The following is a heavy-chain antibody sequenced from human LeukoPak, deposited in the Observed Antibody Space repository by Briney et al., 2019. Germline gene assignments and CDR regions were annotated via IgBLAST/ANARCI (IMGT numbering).Heavy chain of an antibody. D-gene: IGHD4-17*01. CDR2: INSDGSST. V-gene: IGHV3-74*01. Sequence: GGSLRLSCAASGFTFSSYWMHWVRQAPGKGLVWVSRINSDGSSTSYADSVKGRFTISRDNAKNTLYLQMNSLRAEDTAVYYCARDPPTVTTGAGFDYWGQGTLVTVSS. J-gene: IGHJ4*02. CDR1: GFTFSSYW. CDR3: ARDPPTVTTGAGFDY.